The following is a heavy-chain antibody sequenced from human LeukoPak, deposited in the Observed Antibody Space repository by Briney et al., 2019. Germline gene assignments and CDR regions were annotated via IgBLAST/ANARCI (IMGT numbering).Heavy chain of an antibody. CDR2: IYTSGST. D-gene: IGHD3-16*01. CDR3: ARRDYYENSDDDYHSFEF. J-gene: IGHJ4*02. CDR1: GGSISSGSYY. V-gene: IGHV4-61*02. Sequence: SETLSLTCTVSGGSISSGSYYWSWIRQPAGKGLEWIGRIYTSGSTNYNPSLKSRVTISVDKSKNQFSLRLSSVTAADTAVYYCARRDYYENSDDDYHSFEFWGQGILVTVSS.